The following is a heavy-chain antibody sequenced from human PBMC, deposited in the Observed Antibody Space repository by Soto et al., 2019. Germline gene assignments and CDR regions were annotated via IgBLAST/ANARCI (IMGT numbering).Heavy chain of an antibody. CDR1: GDSVSRDGFS. J-gene: IGHJ4*01. V-gene: IGHV4-30-2*01. Sequence: QVQLQEYGSGLVRPSQTLVLTCTVSGDSVSRDGFSWSWLRQPPGKGLEWIGYIYHSGATYYTPSLKSRVTTSVDKSKNQFSLRLASVTAADTAVYYWAREMSYYFDAWGHGTLVTVSS. CDR2: IYHSGAT. CDR3: AREMSYYFDA.